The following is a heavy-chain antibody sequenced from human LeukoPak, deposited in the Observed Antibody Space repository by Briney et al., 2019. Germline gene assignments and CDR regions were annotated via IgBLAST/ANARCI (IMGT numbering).Heavy chain of an antibody. V-gene: IGHV1-8*01. Sequence: ASVKVSCKASAYTFTSYDINWVRQATGQGLEWMGWMNPNSGNTGYAQKFLGRVTMTRNTSISTAYMELSSLRSEDTAVYYCATLHYSSGWSYYYYGMDVWGQGTTVTVSS. CDR2: MNPNSGNT. CDR3: ATLHYSSGWSYYYYGMDV. CDR1: AYTFTSYD. D-gene: IGHD6-19*01. J-gene: IGHJ6*02.